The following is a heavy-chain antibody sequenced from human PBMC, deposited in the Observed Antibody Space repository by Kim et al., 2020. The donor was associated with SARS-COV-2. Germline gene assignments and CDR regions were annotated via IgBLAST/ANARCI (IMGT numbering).Heavy chain of an antibody. V-gene: IGHV5-51*01. CDR3: VRSPSGVSNTYNWFDA. CDR1: GYSSTTYW. D-gene: IGHD4-4*01. Sequence: GESLKISCKGSGYSSTTYWIAWVRQMLGKCLELMGIIYPGDSDTRYSPTFEGQVIISVDASIRTGYLQWSSLKASDTAMYYCVRSPSGVSNTYNWFDAWGQGTRDTVSS. CDR2: IYPGDSDT. J-gene: IGHJ5*02.